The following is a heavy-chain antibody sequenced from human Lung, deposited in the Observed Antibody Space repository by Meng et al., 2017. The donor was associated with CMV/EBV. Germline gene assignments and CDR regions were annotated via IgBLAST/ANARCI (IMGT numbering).Heavy chain of an antibody. Sequence: ESLKISCTVSGGSISSYYWSWIRQPPGKGLEWIGYIYYSGSTNYNPSLKSRVTISVDTSKNQFSLKLSSVTAADTAVYYCARDCSSTSCLDAFDIWGQGTMVTVSS. V-gene: IGHV4-59*01. CDR2: IYYSGST. D-gene: IGHD2-2*01. J-gene: IGHJ3*02. CDR3: ARDCSSTSCLDAFDI. CDR1: GGSISSYY.